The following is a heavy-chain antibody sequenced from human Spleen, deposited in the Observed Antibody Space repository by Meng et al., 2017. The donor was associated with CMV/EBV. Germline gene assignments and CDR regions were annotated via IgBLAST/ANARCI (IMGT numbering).Heavy chain of an antibody. CDR1: GGSFSGYY. D-gene: IGHD3-16*01. J-gene: IGHJ4*02. Sequence: SETLSLTCAVYGGSFSGYYWSWIRQPPGKGLEWIGEINHSGSTNYNPSLKSRVTISVDTSKNQFSLRLSSVTAADTALYYCARGLRDHDYTTFNYWGQGKLVTVSS. CDR2: INHSGST. CDR3: ARGLRDHDYTTFNY. V-gene: IGHV4-34*01.